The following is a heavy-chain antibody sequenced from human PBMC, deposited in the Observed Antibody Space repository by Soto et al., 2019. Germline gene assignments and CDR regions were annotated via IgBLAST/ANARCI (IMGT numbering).Heavy chain of an antibody. CDR2: IYHSGST. V-gene: IGHV4-4*02. CDR3: ARLLAAAVRGGYDSYGMDV. Sequence: QVQLQESGPGLVKPSGTLSLTCAVSGGSISSSDWWSWVRQPPGKGLEWIGEIYHSGSTNYNPSLKSRVTISVDKSKNQFSLKLSSVTAADTAVYYCARLLAAAVRGGYDSYGMDVWGQGTTFTVSS. D-gene: IGHD6-13*01. J-gene: IGHJ6*02. CDR1: GGSISSSDW.